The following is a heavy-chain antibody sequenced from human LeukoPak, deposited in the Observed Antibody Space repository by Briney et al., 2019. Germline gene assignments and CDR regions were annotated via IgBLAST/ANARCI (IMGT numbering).Heavy chain of an antibody. CDR1: GFTFSSYA. V-gene: IGHV3-30-3*01. D-gene: IGHD3-22*01. CDR2: ISYDGSNK. CDR3: ARDRGITMIVVVATANWFDP. Sequence: GGSLRLSCAASGFTFSSYAMHWVRQAPGKGLEWVAVISYDGSNKYYADSVKGRFTISRDNSKNTLYLQMNSLRAEDTAVYYCARDRGITMIVVVATANWFDPWGQGTLVTVSS. J-gene: IGHJ5*02.